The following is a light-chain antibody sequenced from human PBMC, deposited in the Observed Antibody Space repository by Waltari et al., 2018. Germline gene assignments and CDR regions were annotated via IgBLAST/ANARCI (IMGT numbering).Light chain of an antibody. Sequence: QPALPQPASVHGSPGQSITVSCLGTSNAIGSYTFVSWFQQHPGRAPKLMLYDVSERPLGVSNRFSGSKSGNTASLTISGLQAEDEADYYCFSYAGSNSFAFGGGTRVTVL. V-gene: IGLV2-23*02. CDR1: SNAIGSYTF. CDR3: FSYAGSNSFA. CDR2: DVS. J-gene: IGLJ2*01.